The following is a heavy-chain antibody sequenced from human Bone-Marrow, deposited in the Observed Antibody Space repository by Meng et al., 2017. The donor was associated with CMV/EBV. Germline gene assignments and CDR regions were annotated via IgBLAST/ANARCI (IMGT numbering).Heavy chain of an antibody. D-gene: IGHD3-22*01. V-gene: IGHV3-21*01. CDR1: GFTFSSYS. J-gene: IGHJ4*02. CDR2: ISSSSSYI. CDR3: ARCALDYYDSSGYYYVGWDYFDY. Sequence: GGSLRLSCAASGFTFSSYSMNWVRQAPGKGLEWVSSISSSSSYIYYADSVKGRFTISRDNAKNSLYLQMNSLRAEDTAVYYCARCALDYYDSSGYYYVGWDYFDYWGQGTLVTVSS.